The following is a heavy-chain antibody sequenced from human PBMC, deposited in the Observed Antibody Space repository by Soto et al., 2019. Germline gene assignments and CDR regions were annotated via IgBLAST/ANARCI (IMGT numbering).Heavy chain of an antibody. D-gene: IGHD6-19*01. J-gene: IGHJ4*02. V-gene: IGHV3-23*01. CDR1: GFIFISHA. CDR2: ISGSGGST. CDR3: AKIAVAGIYLFDY. Sequence: GGSPSLSCSAFGFIFISHAMIWMRQGPGKGLEWVSAISGSGGSTYYADSVKGRFIISRDNSKNTLYLQMNSLRAEDTAVYYCAKIAVAGIYLFDYWGQGTLVTVSS.